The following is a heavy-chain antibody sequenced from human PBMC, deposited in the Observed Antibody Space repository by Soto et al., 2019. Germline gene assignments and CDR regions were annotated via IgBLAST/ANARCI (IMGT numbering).Heavy chain of an antibody. CDR2: INHSENT. CDR1: SGSLSGYY. V-gene: IGHV4-34*01. J-gene: IGHJ5*02. Sequence: PSETLSLTCAVYSGSLSGYYWSWIRQPPGKGLEWIGEINHSENTNYNPSLNSRVTISVDTSKNQFSLKLSSVTAADTTVYYCARVSGQLSIRSNWFDPWGQGTLVTVS. CDR3: ARVSGQLSIRSNWFDP. D-gene: IGHD1-1*01.